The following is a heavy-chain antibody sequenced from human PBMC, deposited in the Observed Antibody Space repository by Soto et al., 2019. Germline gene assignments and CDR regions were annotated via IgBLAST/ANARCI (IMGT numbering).Heavy chain of an antibody. CDR2: IIPMFHTA. V-gene: IGHV1-69*13. J-gene: IGHJ4*02. CDR1: GGTFSSYA. CDR3: ARVSVRQDFDY. Sequence: SVKVSCKASGGTFSSYAISWVRQAPGQGLEWMGGIIPMFHTANYAQKFQGRVTITADESTTTAYMELSGLRSDDTAIYYCARVSVRQDFDYWGQGTLVTVSS. D-gene: IGHD2-15*01.